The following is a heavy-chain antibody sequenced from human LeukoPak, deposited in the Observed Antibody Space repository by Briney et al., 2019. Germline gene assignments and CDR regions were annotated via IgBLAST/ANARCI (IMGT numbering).Heavy chain of an antibody. CDR3: ARHLAPGAKLLWFGELTPI. V-gene: IGHV4-39*01. J-gene: IGHJ4*02. Sequence: PSETLSLTCTVSGGSISSRNYYWGWIRQPPGKGLEWVGSIYYSGTTYYNPSLKSRVSINVDTSKNQFSLYLSSVTAADTAVYYCARHLAPGAKLLWFGELTPIWGQGTLVTVSS. CDR1: GGSISSRNYY. CDR2: IYYSGTT. D-gene: IGHD3-10*01.